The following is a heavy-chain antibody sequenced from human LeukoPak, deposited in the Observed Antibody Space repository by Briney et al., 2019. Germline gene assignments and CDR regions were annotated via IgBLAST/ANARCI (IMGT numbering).Heavy chain of an antibody. CDR1: GGSISSYY. J-gene: IGHJ3*02. Sequence: SETLSLTCTVSGGSISSYYWSWIRQPPGKGLEWIGYIYYSGSTNYNPSLKSRVTISADTSKNQFSLKLSSVTAADTAVYYCARPGSSGWYVGAFDIWGQGTMVTVSS. D-gene: IGHD6-19*01. CDR2: IYYSGST. V-gene: IGHV4-59*01. CDR3: ARPGSSGWYVGAFDI.